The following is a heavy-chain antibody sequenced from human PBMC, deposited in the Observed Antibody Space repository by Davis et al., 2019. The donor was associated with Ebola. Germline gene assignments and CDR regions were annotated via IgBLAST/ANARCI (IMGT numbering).Heavy chain of an antibody. CDR1: GYTFTGYY. D-gene: IGHD3-3*01. J-gene: IGHJ5*02. CDR3: ARHPRGSGSSNWFDP. CDR2: ITPFNGNT. Sequence: SVKVSCKASGYTFTGYYLHWVRQAPGQALEWMGWITPFNGNTNYAQKFQDRVTITRDRSMSTAYMELSSLRSEDTAMYYCARHPRGSGSSNWFDPWGQGTLVTVSS. V-gene: IGHV1-45*02.